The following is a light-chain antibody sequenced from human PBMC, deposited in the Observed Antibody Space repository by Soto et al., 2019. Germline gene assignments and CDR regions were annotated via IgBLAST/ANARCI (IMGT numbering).Light chain of an antibody. J-gene: IGKJ5*01. CDR1: PSVTNF. CDR2: GAF. Sequence: EIVLTQSPATLSLSPGERATLSCRARPSVTNFLAWYQQKPGQAPRLLIYGAFHRATGIPARFSGSGSGTDFTLTISSLEPEDSAVYYCQRRNVWPPVTFGQGTRLEIK. V-gene: IGKV3-11*01. CDR3: QRRNVWPPVT.